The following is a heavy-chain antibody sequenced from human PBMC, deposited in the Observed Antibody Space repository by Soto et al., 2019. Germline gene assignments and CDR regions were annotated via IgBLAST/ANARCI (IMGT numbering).Heavy chain of an antibody. Sequence: TLSLTCSVSGGSMSEYFWSWIRQSPGKGLEWIGYIYYLGGTDYNPSLKSRVTISVDTSKRQFSLRLTSVTAADTAVYYCARDGYDGSGSPYPAYWGPGTQVTVSS. CDR3: ARDGYDGSGSPYPAY. CDR2: IYYLGGT. D-gene: IGHD3-10*01. J-gene: IGHJ4*02. CDR1: GGSMSEYF. V-gene: IGHV4-59*01.